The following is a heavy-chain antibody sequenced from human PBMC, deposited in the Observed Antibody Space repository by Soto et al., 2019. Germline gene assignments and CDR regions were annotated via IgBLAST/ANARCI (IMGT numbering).Heavy chain of an antibody. CDR1: GVSVSSVNKY. Sequence: PSETLSLTCTVSGVSVSSVNKYWSWIRQHPGRGLEWIGYISYNGNSYYNPSLKSRLTISADTSKNQFSLTLNSVTAADTAVYYCVGGRGKLNTWFDPWGQGTLVTVSS. CDR3: VGGRGKLNTWFDP. D-gene: IGHD3-16*01. J-gene: IGHJ5*02. CDR2: ISYNGNS. V-gene: IGHV4-31*02.